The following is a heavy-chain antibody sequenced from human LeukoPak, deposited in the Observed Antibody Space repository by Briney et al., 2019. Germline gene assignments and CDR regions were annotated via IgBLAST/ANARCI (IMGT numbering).Heavy chain of an antibody. CDR2: IRSKANSYAT. J-gene: IGHJ3*02. CDR1: GFTFSGSA. Sequence: GGSLRLSCAASGFTFSGSAMHWVRQASGKGLEWVGRIRSKANSYATAYAASVKGRFTISRDDSKNTAYLQMSSLKTEDTAVYYCTAVGRILTGYQDAFDIWGQGTMVTVSS. V-gene: IGHV3-73*01. CDR3: TAVGRILTGYQDAFDI. D-gene: IGHD3-9*01.